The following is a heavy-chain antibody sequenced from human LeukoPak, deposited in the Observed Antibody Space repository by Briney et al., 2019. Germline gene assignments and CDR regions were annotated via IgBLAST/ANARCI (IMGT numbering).Heavy chain of an antibody. V-gene: IGHV4-4*09. Sequence: PSGTLSLTCTVSGGSISSYYWSWVRQPPGKGLEWIGYIYTSGSTNYNPSLKSRVTISVDTSKNQFSLKLSSVTAADTAVYYCARRAARAFDYWGQGTLVTVSS. J-gene: IGHJ4*02. D-gene: IGHD6-6*01. CDR2: IYTSGST. CDR1: GGSISSYY. CDR3: ARRAARAFDY.